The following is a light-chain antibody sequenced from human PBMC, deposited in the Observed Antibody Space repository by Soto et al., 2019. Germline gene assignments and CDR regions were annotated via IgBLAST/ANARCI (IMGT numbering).Light chain of an antibody. Sequence: LTQSPASLSLSPGERATLSCRASQTVGISLAWYQHKPGQPPRLLIYDASKRATGIPARFGGSGSGTDFTLNISSLEPEDFEVYYCQQRTNWLFTFGPGTKVDIK. CDR3: QQRTNWLFT. J-gene: IGKJ3*01. CDR1: QTVGIS. CDR2: DAS. V-gene: IGKV3-11*01.